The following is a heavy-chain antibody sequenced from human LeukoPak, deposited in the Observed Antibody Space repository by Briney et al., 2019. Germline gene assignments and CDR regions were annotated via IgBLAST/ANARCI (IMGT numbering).Heavy chain of an antibody. J-gene: IGHJ1*01. CDR1: GYTFTSYD. V-gene: IGHV1-8*01. D-gene: IGHD6-19*01. CDR2: MNPNSGNT. CDR3: ATYIAVAGGFFFQH. Sequence: APVKVSCKASGYTFTSYDINWVRQATGQGLEWMGWMNPNSGNTGYAQKFQGRVTMTRNTSISTAYMELSSLRSEDTAVYYCATYIAVAGGFFFQHWGQGTLVTVSS.